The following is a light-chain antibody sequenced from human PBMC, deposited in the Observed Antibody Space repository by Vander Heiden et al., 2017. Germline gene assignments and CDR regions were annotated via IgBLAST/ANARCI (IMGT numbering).Light chain of an antibody. V-gene: IGKV3-20*01. CDR3: QQYSSSPLT. CDR2: VTS. Sequence: EIVLSPSPGTLSLSPAERPTLSSRASPSMGSSYLAWYQQKPGQAPRLLIHVTSSRATGIPDRFSGSGSGTDFTLTITRLEPEDFAVYYCQQYSSSPLTFGQGTKLEIK. CDR1: PSMGSSY. J-gene: IGKJ2*01.